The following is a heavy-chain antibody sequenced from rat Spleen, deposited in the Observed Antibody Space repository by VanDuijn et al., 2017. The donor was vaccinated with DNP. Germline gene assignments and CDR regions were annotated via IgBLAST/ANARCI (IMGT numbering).Heavy chain of an antibody. Sequence: EVQVLESGGGLVQPGNSLKLSCATSGFTFSTAWMYWYRQFPDKRLEWVAQIKTKSDNFATDYTESVKGRFTISRDDSKSSIYLQMNNLKEEDTAIYYCALNWAPESYWGLGIMVTVSS. CDR1: GFTFSTAW. CDR2: IKTKSDNFAT. V-gene: IGHV6-6*01. D-gene: IGHD5-1*01. J-gene: IGHJ2*01. CDR3: ALNWAPESY.